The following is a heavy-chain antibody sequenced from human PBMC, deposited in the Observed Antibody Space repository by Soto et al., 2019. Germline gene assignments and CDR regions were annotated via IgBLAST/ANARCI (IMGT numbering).Heavy chain of an antibody. D-gene: IGHD3-10*01. J-gene: IGHJ4*02. Sequence: QVQLVESGGGLVKPGGTLRLSCAASGFTLSDYYMNWIRQAPGKGLEWVSYISSSSTYTNYADSVKGRFTISRDNPKNSLYLQMNSLRAEDTAVYYCARETYGSGTYLSEPSIDYWGQGTLVTVSS. CDR2: ISSSSTYT. CDR3: ARETYGSGTYLSEPSIDY. V-gene: IGHV3-11*05. CDR1: GFTLSDYY.